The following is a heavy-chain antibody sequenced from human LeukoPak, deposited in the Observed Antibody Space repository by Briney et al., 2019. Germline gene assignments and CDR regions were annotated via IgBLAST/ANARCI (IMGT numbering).Heavy chain of an antibody. Sequence: SVKVSCKASGGSFSNYGINWVRQAPGQGLEWMGRIIPILGIANYAQKFQGRVTITADKSTSTAYMELSSLRSEHTAVYYCASNGYCSSTSCREYFQHWGQGPLVTVSS. D-gene: IGHD2-2*03. V-gene: IGHV1-69*04. CDR2: IIPILGIA. J-gene: IGHJ1*01. CDR1: GGSFSNYG. CDR3: ASNGYCSSTSCREYFQH.